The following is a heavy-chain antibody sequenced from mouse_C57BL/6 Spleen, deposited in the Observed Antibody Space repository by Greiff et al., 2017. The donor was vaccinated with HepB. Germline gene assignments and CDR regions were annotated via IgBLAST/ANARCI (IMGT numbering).Heavy chain of an antibody. CDR3: ARRDSSGYSFYAMDY. Sequence: QVQLQQSGPELVKPGASVKISCKASGYAFSSSWMNWVKQRPGKGLEWIGRIYPGSGSTNYNEKFKSKATLTVDTSSSTAYMQLSSLTSEDSAVYYCARRDSSGYSFYAMDYWGQGTSVTVSS. J-gene: IGHJ4*01. CDR1: GYAFSSSW. V-gene: IGHV1-82*01. D-gene: IGHD3-2*02. CDR2: IYPGSGST.